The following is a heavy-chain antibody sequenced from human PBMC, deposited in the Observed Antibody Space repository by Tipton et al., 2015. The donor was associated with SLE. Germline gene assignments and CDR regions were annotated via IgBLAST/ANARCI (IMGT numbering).Heavy chain of an antibody. CDR3: ARGYCSTGSCQRGYYFDY. CDR1: GGSISSSSYY. V-gene: IGHV4-39*07. Sequence: TLSLTCTVSGGSISSSSYYWGWIRQPPGKGLEWIGSIYYGGSTYYNPSLKSRVTISVDTSKNQFSLKLRSVTAADTAVYYCARGYCSTGSCQRGYYFDYWGQGTLVTVSS. J-gene: IGHJ4*02. D-gene: IGHD2-2*01. CDR2: IYYGGST.